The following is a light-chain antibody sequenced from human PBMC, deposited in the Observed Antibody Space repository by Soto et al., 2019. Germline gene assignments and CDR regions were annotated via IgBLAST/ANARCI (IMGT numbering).Light chain of an antibody. CDR2: DVT. Sequence: QSALTQPRSVSGSPGQSVTISCTGTSSDVGGYNYVSWYQQQHPGKAPKLMIYDVTKRPSGVPDRFSGSKSGNTASLTISGLQAEDEADYYCCSYAGTYTLVFGGGTKLTVL. CDR3: CSYAGTYTLV. J-gene: IGLJ3*02. V-gene: IGLV2-11*01. CDR1: SSDVGGYNY.